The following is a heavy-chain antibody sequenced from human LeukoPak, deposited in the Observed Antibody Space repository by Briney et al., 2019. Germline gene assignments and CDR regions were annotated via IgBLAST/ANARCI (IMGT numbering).Heavy chain of an antibody. V-gene: IGHV4-39*01. CDR2: IYYSGST. Sequence: SETLSLTCTVSGGSISSSSYYWGWIRQPPGKGLEWIGSIYYSGSTYYNPSLKSRVTISVDTSKNQFSLKLSSVTAADTAVYYCARVVAAATYHFDYWGQGNLVTVSS. CDR3: ARVVAAATYHFDY. D-gene: IGHD6-13*01. J-gene: IGHJ4*02. CDR1: GGSISSSSYY.